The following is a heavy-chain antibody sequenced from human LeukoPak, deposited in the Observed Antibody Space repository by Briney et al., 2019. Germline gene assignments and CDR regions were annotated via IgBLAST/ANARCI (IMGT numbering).Heavy chain of an antibody. J-gene: IGHJ5*02. CDR1: GGSISSYY. Sequence: SETLSLTRTVSGGSISSYYWSWIRQPPGKGLEWIGYIYYSGSTNYNPSLKSRVTISVDTSKNQFSLKLSSVTAADTAVYYCARVLQWTNWFDPWGQGTLVTVSS. CDR2: IYYSGST. CDR3: ARVLQWTNWFDP. D-gene: IGHD6-19*01. V-gene: IGHV4-59*01.